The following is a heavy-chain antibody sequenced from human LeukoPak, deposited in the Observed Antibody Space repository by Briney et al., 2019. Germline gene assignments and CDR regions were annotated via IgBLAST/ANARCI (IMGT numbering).Heavy chain of an antibody. CDR3: ARKNIPSPRTRYSSDWNGRAFDY. CDR1: GYTLTELS. J-gene: IGHJ4*02. Sequence: ASVKVSCKVSGYTLTELSMHWVRQAPGKGLEWMGGFDPEDGETIYAQKFQGRVTMTEDTSTDTAYMELSSLRSEDTAVYSCARKNIPSPRTRYSSDWNGRAFDYWGQGTLVAVSS. V-gene: IGHV1-24*01. CDR2: FDPEDGET. D-gene: IGHD6-25*01.